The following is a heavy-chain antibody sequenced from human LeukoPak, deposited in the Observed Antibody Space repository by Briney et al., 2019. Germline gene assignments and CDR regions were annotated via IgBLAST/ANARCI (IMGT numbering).Heavy chain of an antibody. J-gene: IGHJ4*02. CDR2: ISGSGGST. Sequence: GGTLRLSCAASGFTFSSYGMSWVRQAPGKGLEWVSAISGSGGSTYYADSVKGRFTISRDNSKNTLYRQMNSLRAEDTAVYYCAKVLPSAGTNDYWGQGTLVTVSS. CDR1: GFTFSSYG. CDR3: AKVLPSAGTNDY. D-gene: IGHD1-26*01. V-gene: IGHV3-23*01.